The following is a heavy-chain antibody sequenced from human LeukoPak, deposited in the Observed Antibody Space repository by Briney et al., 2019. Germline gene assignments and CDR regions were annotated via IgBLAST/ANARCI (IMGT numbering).Heavy chain of an antibody. Sequence: HSGGSLRLSCVASGLTFNSHSMSWVRQAPGMGLEWVSVVSTNGDVTFYADSVKGRFTISRDNSKNALYLQMNSLRVEDTAVYYCAIDPNWGTHSWGQGVLVTVSS. D-gene: IGHD7-27*01. CDR2: VSTNGDVT. CDR3: AIDPNWGTHS. J-gene: IGHJ4*02. CDR1: GLTFNSHS. V-gene: IGHV3-23*01.